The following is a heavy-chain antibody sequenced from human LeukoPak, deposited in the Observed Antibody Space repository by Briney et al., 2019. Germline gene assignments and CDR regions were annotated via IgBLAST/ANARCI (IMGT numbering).Heavy chain of an antibody. J-gene: IGHJ6*03. CDR1: GFNLSSYA. V-gene: IGHV3-23*01. CDR3: ARDPYSGTYGDTYYYYMDV. Sequence: GGSLRLSCVASGFNLSSYAVSWVRQAPGKGLQWVSSLGISGDYAWYAGSVKGRFTISRDSSKNTLYLQMNRLGAEDTAVYYCARDPYSGTYGDTYYYYMDVWGKGTTVTISS. CDR2: LGISGDYA. D-gene: IGHD1-26*01.